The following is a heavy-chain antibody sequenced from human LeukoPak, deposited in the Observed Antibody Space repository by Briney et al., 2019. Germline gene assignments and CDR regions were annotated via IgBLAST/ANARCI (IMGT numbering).Heavy chain of an antibody. D-gene: IGHD6-6*01. J-gene: IGHJ4*02. CDR3: ARGLETDRSSSSFDY. CDR2: IYYSGST. Sequence: SETLSLTCTVSGGSISSSSYYWGWIRQPPGKGLEWIGSIYYSGSTYYNPSLKSRVTISVNTSKNQFSLKLSSVTAADTAVYYCARGLETDRSSSSFDYWGQGTLVTVSS. CDR1: GGSISSSSYY. V-gene: IGHV4-39*07.